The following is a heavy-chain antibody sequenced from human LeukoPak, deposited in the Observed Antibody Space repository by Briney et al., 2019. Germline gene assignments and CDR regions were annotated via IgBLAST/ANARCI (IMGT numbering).Heavy chain of an antibody. J-gene: IGHJ4*02. CDR2: ISGSGDRT. V-gene: IGHV3-23*01. CDR1: GFTFSSYD. Sequence: GGSLRLSCAASGFTFSSYDVSWVRQAPGKGLEWVSAISGSGDRTHYADSVKGRFTTSRDNSKNTLYLQINSLRAEDTAVYYCAKPSSGNYPPTGYWGQGTLVTVPS. D-gene: IGHD1-26*01. CDR3: AKPSSGNYPPTGY.